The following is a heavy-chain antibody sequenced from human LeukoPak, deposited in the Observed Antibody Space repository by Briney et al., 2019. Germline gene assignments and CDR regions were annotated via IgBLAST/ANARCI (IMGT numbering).Heavy chain of an antibody. CDR1: GGSISSSSYY. J-gene: IGHJ4*02. Sequence: PSETLSLTCTVSGGSISSSSYYWGWIRQPPGKGLEWIGSMYYSGSTYYNPSLKSRVTISIDTSKNQFSLKLSSVTAADTVVYYCARLRFPPANFFDYWGQGTLVTVSS. V-gene: IGHV4-39*01. CDR2: MYYSGST. D-gene: IGHD6-25*01. CDR3: ARLRFPPANFFDY.